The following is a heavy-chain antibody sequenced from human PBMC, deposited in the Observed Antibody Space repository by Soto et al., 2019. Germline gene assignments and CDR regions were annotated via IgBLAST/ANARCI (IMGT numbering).Heavy chain of an antibody. CDR3: ARHPERIAQIGWFDP. CDR2: ISGSGGGT. D-gene: IGHD6-13*01. CDR1: GFSFSSHV. Sequence: GGSLRLSCAASGFSFSSHVMSWVRQAPGKGLEWVSSISGSGGGTYYADSVKGRFTISRDNAKNSLYLQMNSLRAEDTAVYYCARHPERIAQIGWFDPWGQGTLVTVSS. V-gene: IGHV3-23*01. J-gene: IGHJ5*02.